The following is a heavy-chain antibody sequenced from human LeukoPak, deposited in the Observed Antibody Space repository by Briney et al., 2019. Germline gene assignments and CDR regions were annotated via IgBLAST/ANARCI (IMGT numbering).Heavy chain of an antibody. CDR1: GFSFSDYY. Sequence: NAGGSLRLSCAASGFSFSDYYMSWIRQAPGKGLEWVSYMSNSGSTIYYADSVKGRFTISRDNTKNSLYLQMNSLRAEDTTVYYCASVLWFGGIFFDYWGQGTLVTVSS. D-gene: IGHD3-10*01. CDR3: ASVLWFGGIFFDY. J-gene: IGHJ4*02. V-gene: IGHV3-11*01. CDR2: MSNSGSTI.